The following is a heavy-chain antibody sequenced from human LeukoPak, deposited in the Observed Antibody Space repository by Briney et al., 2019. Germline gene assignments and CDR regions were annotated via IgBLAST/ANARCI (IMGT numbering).Heavy chain of an antibody. J-gene: IGHJ5*02. CDR2: ISSSGSTI. Sequence: GGSLRLSCAASGFTFSSYEMNWVRQAPGKGLEWVSYISSSGSTIYYADSVKGRFTISRDNAKNSLYLQMNSLRAEDTAVYYCARELSYYYDSSGYDPDDGFDPWGQGTLVTASS. CDR1: GFTFSSYE. CDR3: ARELSYYYDSSGYDPDDGFDP. V-gene: IGHV3-48*03. D-gene: IGHD3-22*01.